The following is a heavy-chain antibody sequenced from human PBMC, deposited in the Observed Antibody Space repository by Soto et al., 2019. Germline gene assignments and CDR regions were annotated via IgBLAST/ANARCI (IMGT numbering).Heavy chain of an antibody. J-gene: IGHJ5*02. CDR3: ARVIPGAEAWFDP. Sequence: ASVKVSCKASGNTFTNLGVTWVRQAPGQGLEWMGWISAYTDDPNYAQKFQGRVTMTIDTSTSTAYLDLRSLTSDDTAVYYCARVIPGAEAWFDPWGQGTLVTVSS. CDR1: GNTFTNLG. D-gene: IGHD2-2*01. V-gene: IGHV1-18*01. CDR2: ISAYTDDP.